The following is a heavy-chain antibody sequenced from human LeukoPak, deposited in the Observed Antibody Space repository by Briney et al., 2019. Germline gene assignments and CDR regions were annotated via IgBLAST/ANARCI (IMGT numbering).Heavy chain of an antibody. Sequence: PGGSLRLSCAASGFTFSSYAMGWVRQAPGKGLEWVSAISGSGGSTYYADSVKGRFTISRDNSKNTLYLQMNSLRAEDTAVYYCAKNGGSLYTVIDYWGQGTLVTVSS. D-gene: IGHD4-17*01. CDR3: AKNGGSLYTVIDY. CDR1: GFTFSSYA. J-gene: IGHJ4*02. V-gene: IGHV3-23*01. CDR2: ISGSGGST.